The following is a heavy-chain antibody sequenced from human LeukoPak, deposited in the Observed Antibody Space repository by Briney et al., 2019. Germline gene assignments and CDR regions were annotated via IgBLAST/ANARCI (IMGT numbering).Heavy chain of an antibody. CDR3: ARDRIAAAGASLYYYYGMVV. CDR2: IYYSGST. CDR1: GGSISSYY. D-gene: IGHD6-13*01. V-gene: IGHV4-59*01. J-gene: IGHJ6*02. Sequence: SETLSLTCTVSGGSISSYYWSWIRQPPGKGLEWIGYIYYSGSTNYNPSLKSRVTISVDTSKNQFSLKLSSVTAADTAVYYCARDRIAAAGASLYYYYGMVVWGQGTTVTVSS.